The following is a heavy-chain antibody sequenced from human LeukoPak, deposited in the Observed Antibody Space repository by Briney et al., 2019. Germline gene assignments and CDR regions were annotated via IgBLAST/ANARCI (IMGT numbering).Heavy chain of an antibody. CDR1: GYTFTRYG. D-gene: IGHD3-16*01. J-gene: IGHJ4*02. CDR2: ISAYNGNT. Sequence: ASVRVSCKASGYTFTRYGISWVRQAPGQGLQWLGWISAYNGNTNYAQKLQGRVTMTTDTSTSTAYMELRSLRSDDTAVYYCARDLAHVFDYWGRGTLVTVSS. CDR3: ARDLAHVFDY. V-gene: IGHV1-18*01.